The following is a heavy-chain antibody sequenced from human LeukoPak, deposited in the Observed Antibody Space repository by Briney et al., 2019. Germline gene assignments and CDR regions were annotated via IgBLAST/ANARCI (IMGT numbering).Heavy chain of an antibody. CDR1: GFTFSSYW. V-gene: IGHV3-7*01. CDR2: IKQDGSEK. Sequence: GGSLRLSRAASGFTFSSYWMSWIRQAPGKGLEWVANIKQDGSEKNYVDSVKGRFTISRDNANNSLYLQMNSLRAVDTAVYYCARDLFSGSPYWGQGTLVTVSS. D-gene: IGHD1-26*01. CDR3: ARDLFSGSPY. J-gene: IGHJ4*02.